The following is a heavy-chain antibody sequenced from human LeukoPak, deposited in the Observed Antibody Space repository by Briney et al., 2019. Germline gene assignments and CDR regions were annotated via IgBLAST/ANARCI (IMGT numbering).Heavy chain of an antibody. CDR1: GFTFSSYS. CDR2: ISSGSGHI. V-gene: IGHV3-21*01. CDR3: ARKVYSSSWQATVAFDY. D-gene: IGHD6-13*01. Sequence: GRTLRLSCAASGFTFSSYSMNSVRQAPRKGLEWVSSISSGSGHIYYADSVKGRFSISRDNAKNSLYLQMNSLRAEDTAVYYCARKVYSSSWQATVAFDYWGQGALVTVSS. J-gene: IGHJ4*02.